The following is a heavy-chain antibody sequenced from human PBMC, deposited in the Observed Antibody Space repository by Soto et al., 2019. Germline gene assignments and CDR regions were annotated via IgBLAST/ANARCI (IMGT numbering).Heavy chain of an antibody. J-gene: IGHJ4*02. CDR3: ARGRKIYASTSFVD. CDR2: INHSGST. V-gene: IGHV4-34*01. Sequence: QVQLQQWGAGLLKPSETLSLTCAVSGVSFIGCSCSWIRQPPGKGLEWSGEINHSGSTNYNPSFQGRVTITKDTSKNKFYLELSSVTAEDTAVYYCARGRKIYASTSFVDWGQGTLVTVSS. D-gene: IGHD6-6*01. CDR1: GVSFIGCS.